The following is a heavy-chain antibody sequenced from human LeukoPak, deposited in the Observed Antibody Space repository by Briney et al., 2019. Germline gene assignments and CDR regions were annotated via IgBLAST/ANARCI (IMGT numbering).Heavy chain of an antibody. D-gene: IGHD1-26*01. CDR1: GGSISSSSYH. CDR2: IYYTGST. V-gene: IGHV4-39*01. Sequence: PSETLSLTCTVPGGSISSSSYHWGWIRQPPGKGLEWIGSIYYTGSTNYNPSLKSRVTISVDTSKNQFSLKLSSVTAADTAVYNCARNPSGSLDSWGQGTLVTVSS. CDR3: ARNPSGSLDS. J-gene: IGHJ4*02.